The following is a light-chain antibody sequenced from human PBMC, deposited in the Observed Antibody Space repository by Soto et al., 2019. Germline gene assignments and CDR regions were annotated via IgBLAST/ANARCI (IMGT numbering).Light chain of an antibody. CDR1: GSDVGSYKL. CDR2: EGI. J-gene: IGLJ3*02. Sequence: QSALTQPASVSGSLGQSITISCTGTGSDVGSYKLVSWYQQHPGKAPKLIIFEGINRPSGVSNRFSGSKSDNTASLTISGLQAEDEADYYCCSYAGTWVFGGGTKLTVL. CDR3: CSYAGTWV. V-gene: IGLV2-23*01.